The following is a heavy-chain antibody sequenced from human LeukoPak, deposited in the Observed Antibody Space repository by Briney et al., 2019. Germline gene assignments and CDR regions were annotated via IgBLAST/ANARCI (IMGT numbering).Heavy chain of an antibody. Sequence: QPGGSLRLSCAVSGFTFSNFEMNWVRQAPGKGLEGVSHIDTSATSMHYADSVKGRFAISRDNAKNSLFLQMNSLRAEDTVVYYCVTDRPGVMDFDFWGQGTLVTVSS. CDR3: VTDRPGVMDFDF. J-gene: IGHJ4*02. V-gene: IGHV3-48*03. CDR2: IDTSATSM. CDR1: GFTFSNFE. D-gene: IGHD2-2*03.